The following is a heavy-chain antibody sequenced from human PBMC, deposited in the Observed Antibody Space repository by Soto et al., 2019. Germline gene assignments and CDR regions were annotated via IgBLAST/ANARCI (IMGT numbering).Heavy chain of an antibody. Sequence: QVQLQESGPGLVKPSGTLSLTCAVSGGSISSSHWWSWVRQPPGKGLEWIGEIYHSGSTNYNPSLKSRGTISVDKSKNQFSLKLSSVTAADTAVYYCASLVGSGWSNDGKTIDYWGQGTLVTVSS. CDR1: GGSISSSHW. CDR3: ASLVGSGWSNDGKTIDY. D-gene: IGHD6-19*01. V-gene: IGHV4-4*02. J-gene: IGHJ4*02. CDR2: IYHSGST.